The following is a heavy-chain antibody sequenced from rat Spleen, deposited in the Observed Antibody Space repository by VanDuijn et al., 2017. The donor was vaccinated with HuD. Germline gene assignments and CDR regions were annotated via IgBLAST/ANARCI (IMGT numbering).Heavy chain of an antibody. CDR1: GFSLTDYS. Sequence: QVQLKESGPGLVQPSQTLSLTCTVSGFSLTDYSVHWVRQPPGKGLEWIAAISSGGNTYYNSALKSRLSISRDTSKSQVFLKMNSLQTEDTAMYFCASLITDTYYFDYWGQGVMVTVSS. D-gene: IGHD1-1*01. CDR2: ISSGGNT. J-gene: IGHJ2*01. V-gene: IGHV2S12*01. CDR3: ASLITDTYYFDY.